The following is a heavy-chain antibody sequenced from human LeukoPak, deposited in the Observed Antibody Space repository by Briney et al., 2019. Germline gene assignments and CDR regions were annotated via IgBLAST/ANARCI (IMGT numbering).Heavy chain of an antibody. CDR3: ASRSFDDSSGLD. CDR1: GGSISSGGYY. Sequence: PSETLSLTCTVSGGSISSGGYYWSWIRQPPGKGLEWIGYIYHSGSTYYNPSLKSRVTISVDTSKNQFSLKLSSVTAADTAVYYCASRSFDDSSGLDWGQGTLVTVSS. J-gene: IGHJ4*02. CDR2: IYHSGST. D-gene: IGHD3-22*01. V-gene: IGHV4-30-2*01.